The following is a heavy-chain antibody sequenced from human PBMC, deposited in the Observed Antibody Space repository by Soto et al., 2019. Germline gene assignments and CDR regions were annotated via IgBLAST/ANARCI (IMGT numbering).Heavy chain of an antibody. J-gene: IGHJ5*02. Sequence: GASVKVSCKASGYTFTIYGIIWVRQAPGQGLEWMGGIIPIFGTANYAQKFQGRVTITADESTSTAYMELSSLRSEDTAVYYCARPSGSWPWGQGTLVTVSS. CDR1: GYTFTIYG. D-gene: IGHD6-13*01. V-gene: IGHV1-69*13. CDR3: ARPSGSWP. CDR2: IIPIFGTA.